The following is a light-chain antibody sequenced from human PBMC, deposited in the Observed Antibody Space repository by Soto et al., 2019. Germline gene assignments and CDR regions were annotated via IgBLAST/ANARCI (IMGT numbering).Light chain of an antibody. V-gene: IGKV1-39*01. CDR1: RSISSY. Sequence: DIPMTRSPSSLSVSVGDRVTITCRASRSISSYLNWYQQKPGKAPELLIYASFNLQSGVPSRFSGSGSGTDFTLTISSLQPEDFATYYCQQSYNTPYTSGQGTKLEMK. CDR2: ASF. CDR3: QQSYNTPYT. J-gene: IGKJ2*01.